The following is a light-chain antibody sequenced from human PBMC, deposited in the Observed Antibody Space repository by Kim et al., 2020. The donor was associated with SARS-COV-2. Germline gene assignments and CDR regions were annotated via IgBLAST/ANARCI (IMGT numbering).Light chain of an antibody. CDR3: QSFAGSAWV. CDR1: SGFIASDY. V-gene: IGLV6-57*03. J-gene: IGLJ3*02. Sequence: GKTVTISGTRTSGFIASDYVQWYQQRPGSAPTTVIYEDNLRPSGVPDRFSGSIDSSSNTASLTISGLETEDEADYYCQSFAGSAWVFGGGTKLTVL. CDR2: EDN.